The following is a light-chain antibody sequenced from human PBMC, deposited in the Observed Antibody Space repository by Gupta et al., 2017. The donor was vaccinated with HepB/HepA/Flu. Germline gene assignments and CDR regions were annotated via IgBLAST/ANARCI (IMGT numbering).Light chain of an antibody. CDR2: DAS. CDR1: QTVGTY. J-gene: IGKJ3*01. V-gene: IGKV3-11*01. Sequence: EIVLTQSPATLSLSPGERATLSCRATQTVGTYLAWYQQKPGQAPRLLIYDASNRAPGIPARFSGRGCGKDVTLTSSRREPEEFAVYYCQQRSSWPLFTFGPGTKVDIK. CDR3: QQRSSWPLFT.